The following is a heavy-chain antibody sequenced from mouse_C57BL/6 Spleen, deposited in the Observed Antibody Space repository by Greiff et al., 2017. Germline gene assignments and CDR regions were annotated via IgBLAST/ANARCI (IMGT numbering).Heavy chain of an antibody. CDR1: GYTFTSYW. CDR3: TRRRKYDGYFDY. V-gene: IGHV1-5*01. CDR2: IYPGNSDT. Sequence: VQLQQSGTVLARPGASVKMSCKTSGYTFTSYWMHWVKQRPGQGLEWIGAIYPGNSDTSYNQKFKGKAKLTAVTSASTAYMELSSLTNEDSAVYYCTRRRKYDGYFDYWGQGTTLTVSS. J-gene: IGHJ2*01. D-gene: IGHD2-3*01.